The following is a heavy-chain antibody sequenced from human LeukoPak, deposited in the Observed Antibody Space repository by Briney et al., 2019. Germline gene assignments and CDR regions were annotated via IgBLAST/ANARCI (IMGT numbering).Heavy chain of an antibody. Sequence: ASVKVSCKASGGTFSSYAISWVRQAPGQGLEWMGGIIPIFGTANYAQKFQGRVTITTDESTSTAYMELSSLRSEDTAVYYCARAYSSTSWRRTWFDPWGQGTLVTVSS. J-gene: IGHJ5*02. CDR1: GGTFSSYA. CDR3: ARAYSSTSWRRTWFDP. V-gene: IGHV1-69*05. CDR2: IIPIFGTA. D-gene: IGHD2-2*01.